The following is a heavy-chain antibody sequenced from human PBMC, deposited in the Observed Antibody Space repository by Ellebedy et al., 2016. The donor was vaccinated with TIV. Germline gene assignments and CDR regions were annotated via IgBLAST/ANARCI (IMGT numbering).Heavy chain of an antibody. CDR3: VRGEGRELTYFDY. CDR1: GFTFSSSS. J-gene: IGHJ4*02. Sequence: GESLKISCAASGFTFSSSSMNWVRQAPGQGLEWVSSYSYRGARTYYADSVKGRFIISRDNSKNTLYLQMNSLRVEDTAIYYWVRGEGRELTYFDYWGQGALVAVSS. V-gene: IGHV3-23*01. D-gene: IGHD1-7*01. CDR2: YSYRGART.